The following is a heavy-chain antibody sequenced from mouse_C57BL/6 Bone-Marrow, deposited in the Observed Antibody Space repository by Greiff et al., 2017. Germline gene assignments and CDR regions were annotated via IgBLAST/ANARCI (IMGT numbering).Heavy chain of an antibody. J-gene: IGHJ2*01. CDR1: GFNIQDDY. CDR2: IDPEIGDT. V-gene: IGHV14-4*01. D-gene: IGHD2-3*01. CDR3: SSCDGNYFDF. Sequence: EVMLVESGAELVRPGASVKLSCTASGFNIQDDYIPWVKQRPEQGLEWIGWIDPEIGDTEYASKFQGKATITSDTSSNTAYLQLSSLTSEDTAVYYCSSCDGNYFDFWGQGTPLTVAS.